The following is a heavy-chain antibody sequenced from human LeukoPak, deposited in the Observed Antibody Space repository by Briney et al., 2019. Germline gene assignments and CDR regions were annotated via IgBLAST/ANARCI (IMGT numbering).Heavy chain of an antibody. D-gene: IGHD3-9*01. V-gene: IGHV3-30*02. Sequence: GGSLRLSCAASGFTFSSYEMNWVRQAPGKGLEWVAFIRNDGLSKYYADSVKGRFTISRDNSKNTLSLQMNSLRAEDTAVYYCAKGHVTGRGYYFDSWGQGTLVTVSS. CDR2: IRNDGLSK. CDR1: GFTFSSYE. J-gene: IGHJ4*02. CDR3: AKGHVTGRGYYFDS.